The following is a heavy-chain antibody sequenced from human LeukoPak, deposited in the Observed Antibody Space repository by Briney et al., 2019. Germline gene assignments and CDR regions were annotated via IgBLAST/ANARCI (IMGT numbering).Heavy chain of an antibody. D-gene: IGHD1-26*01. CDR1: GGTFSSYA. CDR2: IIPIFGSA. J-gene: IGHJ4*02. V-gene: IGHV1-69*05. Sequence: ASVKVSCKASGGTFSSYAISWVRQAPGQGPEWMGGIIPIFGSAKYAQKFQGRVTMTRDTSTSTVYMELSSLRSEDTAVYYCARARRIVGATIFDYWGQGTLVTVSS. CDR3: ARARRIVGATIFDY.